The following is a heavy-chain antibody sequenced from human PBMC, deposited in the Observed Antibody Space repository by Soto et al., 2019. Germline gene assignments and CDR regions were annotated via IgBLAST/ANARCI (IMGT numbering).Heavy chain of an antibody. CDR2: ISYDGSNK. J-gene: IGHJ6*02. V-gene: IGHV3-30*18. CDR1: GFTFSSYG. Sequence: GGSLRLSCADSGFTFSSYGMHWVRQAPGKGLEWVAVISYDGSNKYYADSVKGRFTISRDNSKNTLYLQMNSLRAEDTAVYYCAKDLSRSSSWYDYYGMDVWGQGTTVTVSS. D-gene: IGHD6-13*01. CDR3: AKDLSRSSSWYDYYGMDV.